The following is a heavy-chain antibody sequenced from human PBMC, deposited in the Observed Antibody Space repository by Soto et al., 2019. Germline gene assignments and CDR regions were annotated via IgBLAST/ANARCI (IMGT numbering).Heavy chain of an antibody. Sequence: SETLSLTCTVSGGSISSYYWSWIRQPPGKGLEWIGYIYYSGSTNYNPSLKSRVTISVDTSKNQFSLKLSSVTAADTAVYYCARGRWLQFYYYYGMDVWGQGTKVTVS. D-gene: IGHD5-12*01. V-gene: IGHV4-59*01. CDR3: ARGRWLQFYYYYGMDV. J-gene: IGHJ6*02. CDR1: GGSISSYY. CDR2: IYYSGST.